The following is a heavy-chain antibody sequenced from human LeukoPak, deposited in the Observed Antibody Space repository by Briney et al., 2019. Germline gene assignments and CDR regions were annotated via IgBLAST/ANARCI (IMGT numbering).Heavy chain of an antibody. D-gene: IGHD3-10*01. CDR1: GFTFSTYW. Sequence: PGGSLRLSCAASGFTFSTYWMSWVRQAPGKGLEWVANIKQGGSEKYYVDSVKGRFTISRDNAKNSLYLQMNSLRAEDMAVYYCARDGSYYGSGSYGYWGQGTLVTVSS. CDR2: IKQGGSEK. J-gene: IGHJ4*02. CDR3: ARDGSYYGSGSYGY. V-gene: IGHV3-7*04.